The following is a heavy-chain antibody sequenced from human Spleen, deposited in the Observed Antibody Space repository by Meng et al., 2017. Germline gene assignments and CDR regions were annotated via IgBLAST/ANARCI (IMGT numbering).Heavy chain of an antibody. CDR1: GFTFSNYG. J-gene: IGHJ2*01. V-gene: IGHV3-23*01. CDR2: ISGSGGST. Sequence: GESLKISCAASGFTFSNYGMSWVRQAPGKGLEWVSTISGSGGSTYYADSVKGRFTISRDNSKNTLYLQMNSLRVEDTAVYYCAKGYYDSSGYYNDWYFDLWGRGTLVTVSS. CDR3: AKGYYDSSGYYNDWYFDL. D-gene: IGHD3-22*01.